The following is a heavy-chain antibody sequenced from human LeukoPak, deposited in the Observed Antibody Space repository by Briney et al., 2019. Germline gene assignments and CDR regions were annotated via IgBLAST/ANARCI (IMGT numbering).Heavy chain of an antibody. CDR2: ISSSSSYR. CDR3: ARDRVYDSSGYYLDDLFDY. D-gene: IGHD3-22*01. V-gene: IGHV3-21*01. CDR1: GFTFSIHS. Sequence: GGSLRLSCAASGFTFSIHSMNWVRQAPGKGLEWVSSISSSSSYRHYADSVKGRFTISRDNAKNLLYLQMNSLRAEDTAVYHCARDRVYDSSGYYLDDLFDYWGQGILVTVSS. J-gene: IGHJ4*02.